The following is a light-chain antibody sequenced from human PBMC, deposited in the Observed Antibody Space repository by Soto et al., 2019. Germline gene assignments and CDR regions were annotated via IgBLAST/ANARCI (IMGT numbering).Light chain of an antibody. V-gene: IGKV3-20*01. CDR3: QQYGSSPLIT. CDR1: QSVSSRY. J-gene: IGKJ5*01. Sequence: EIVLTQSPGTLSLSPGERAALSCRASQSVSSRYLAWYQQKPGQAPRLIMYATASRATGIPDRFSGSGSGTDFSLTIIRLEAEDSAVYYCQQYGSSPLITFGQGTRLEIK. CDR2: ATA.